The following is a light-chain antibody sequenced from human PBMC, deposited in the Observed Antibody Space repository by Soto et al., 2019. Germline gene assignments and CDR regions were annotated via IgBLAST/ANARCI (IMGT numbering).Light chain of an antibody. CDR1: SSDVGAYNY. J-gene: IGLJ1*01. CDR2: EVS. V-gene: IGLV2-14*01. CDR3: SSYTSSRTLV. Sequence: QSVLAQPASVSGSPGQSITISCTGTSSDVGAYNYVSWYQQHPGKAPKLMIYEVSNRPSGVSHRFSGSTSDNTASLTISGLQTDDEADYYCSSYTSSRTLVFGTGTKVTVL.